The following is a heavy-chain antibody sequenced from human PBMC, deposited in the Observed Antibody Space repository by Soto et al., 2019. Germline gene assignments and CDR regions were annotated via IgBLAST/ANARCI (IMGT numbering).Heavy chain of an antibody. D-gene: IGHD6-19*01. CDR2: ISYDGSNK. CDR3: AKEGRIAVAGLDY. V-gene: IGHV3-30*18. CDR1: GFTFSSYG. Sequence: QVQLVESGGGVVQPGRSLRLSCAASGFTFSSYGMHWVRQAPGKGLEWVAVISYDGSNKYYADSVKGRFTISRDNSKNTLYLQMNILRAEDTAVYYCAKEGRIAVAGLDYWGQGTLVTGSS. J-gene: IGHJ4*02.